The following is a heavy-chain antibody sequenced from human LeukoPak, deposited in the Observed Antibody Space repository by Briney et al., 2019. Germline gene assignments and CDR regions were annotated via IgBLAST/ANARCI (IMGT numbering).Heavy chain of an antibody. CDR2: IDPNSGGT. Sequence: GASVKVSCKAPGYTFTGYFMHWVRQAPGQGFEWMGWIDPNSGGTNYAQNFQGRVTMTRDTSISTAYMELSRLRSDDTAVYYCARVRVTGSYGLGLGHWGQGTLVTVSS. J-gene: IGHJ4*02. D-gene: IGHD1-26*01. V-gene: IGHV1-2*02. CDR3: ARVRVTGSYGLGLGH. CDR1: GYTFTGYF.